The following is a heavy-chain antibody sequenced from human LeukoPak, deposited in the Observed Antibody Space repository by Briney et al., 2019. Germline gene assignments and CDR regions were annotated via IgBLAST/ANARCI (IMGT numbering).Heavy chain of an antibody. CDR1: GFTFSSYA. CDR2: ISGSGGST. J-gene: IGHJ4*02. V-gene: IGHV3-23*01. CDR3: ATTTVTTGYFDY. Sequence: GGSLRLSCAASGFTFSSYAMSWVRQAPGKGLEWVSVISGSGGSTYYADSVKGRFTISRDNSKNTLYLQMNSLRAEDTAVYYCATTTVTTGYFDYWGQGTLVTVSS. D-gene: IGHD4-17*01.